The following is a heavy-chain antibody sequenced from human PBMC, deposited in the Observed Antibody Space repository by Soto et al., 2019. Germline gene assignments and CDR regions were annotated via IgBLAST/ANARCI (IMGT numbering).Heavy chain of an antibody. Sequence: GSLRLSCAASGFTFSSYAMSWVRQAPGKGLEWVSAISGSGGSTYYADSVKGRFTISRDNSKNTLYLQMNSLRAEDTAVYYCAKRPGVPARAKYSGSYYFWFFDYWGQGTLVTVSS. CDR2: ISGSGGST. V-gene: IGHV3-23*01. J-gene: IGHJ4*02. D-gene: IGHD1-26*01. CDR3: AKRPGVPARAKYSGSYYFWFFDY. CDR1: GFTFSSYA.